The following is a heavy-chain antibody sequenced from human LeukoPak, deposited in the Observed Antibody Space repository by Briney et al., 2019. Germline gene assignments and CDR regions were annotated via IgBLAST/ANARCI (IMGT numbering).Heavy chain of an antibody. V-gene: IGHV3-64*01. CDR3: ARQHDYGDYEFDH. Sequence: GGSLRLSCAASGFTFSSYAMHWVRQAPGKGLEYVSAISSNGGSTYYANSVKGRFTISRDNSKNTLYLQMGSLRAEDMAVYYCARQHDYGDYEFDHWGQGTLVTVSS. J-gene: IGHJ4*02. CDR2: ISSNGGST. CDR1: GFTFSSYA. D-gene: IGHD4-17*01.